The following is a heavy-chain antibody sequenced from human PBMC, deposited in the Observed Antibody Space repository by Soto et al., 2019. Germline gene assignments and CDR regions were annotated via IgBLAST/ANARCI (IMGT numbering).Heavy chain of an antibody. CDR1: GFTFSTYW. Sequence: PGGSLRLSCAASGFTFSTYWMHRVRQAPGKGLVWVSRLNTDGSSTSYADSVKGRFTISRDNAKNTLYLQMNSLRAEDTAVYYCASLRVPAAIDRPTGYYYSLDVWGQGTTVTVSS. V-gene: IGHV3-74*01. CDR3: ASLRVPAAIDRPTGYYYSLDV. D-gene: IGHD2-2*01. CDR2: LNTDGSST. J-gene: IGHJ6*02.